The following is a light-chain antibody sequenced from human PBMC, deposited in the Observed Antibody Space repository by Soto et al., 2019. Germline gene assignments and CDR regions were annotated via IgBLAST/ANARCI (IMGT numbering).Light chain of an antibody. V-gene: IGKV1-5*01. CDR3: QQYGSSGT. CDR2: DVS. Sequence: IQMTQSPSTLSASVGDRGTITCRASQSINAWLAWYQQKPGKAPKLLIYDVSTLDSGVPSRFSGSASGTDFTLTISRLEPEDFAVYYCQQYGSSGTFGQGTKVDIK. CDR1: QSINAW. J-gene: IGKJ1*01.